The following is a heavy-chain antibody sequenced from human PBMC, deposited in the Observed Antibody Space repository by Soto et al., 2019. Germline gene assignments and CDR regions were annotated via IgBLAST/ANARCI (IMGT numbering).Heavy chain of an antibody. CDR2: IIPIFGTA. J-gene: IGHJ6*02. V-gene: IGHV1-69*06. Sequence: QVQLVQSGAEVKKPGSSVKVSCKASGGTFSSYAISWVRQAPGQGLEWMGGIIPIFGTANYAQKFQGRVTITADKSTSTAYMELSSLRSEDTAVYYCARLNPAAGTPYYYYYGMDVWGQGTTVTVSS. CDR1: GGTFSSYA. D-gene: IGHD6-13*01. CDR3: ARLNPAAGTPYYYYYGMDV.